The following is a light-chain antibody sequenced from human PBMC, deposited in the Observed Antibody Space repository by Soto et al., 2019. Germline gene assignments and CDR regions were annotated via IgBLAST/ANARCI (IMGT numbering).Light chain of an antibody. J-gene: IGKJ4*01. CDR2: DAS. CDR1: QSVGSS. V-gene: IGKV3-11*01. Sequence: EIVLTQSPSTLSLSPGERATLSCRASQSVGSSLAWYQQKPGQAPRLFIYDASNRATGTPARFSGSGSGTDFTLTISSLEPEDVAVYYCQQCSNTLTFGGGTKVEIK. CDR3: QQCSNTLT.